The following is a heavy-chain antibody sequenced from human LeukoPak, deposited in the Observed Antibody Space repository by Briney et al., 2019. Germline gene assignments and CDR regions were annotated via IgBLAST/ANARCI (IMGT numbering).Heavy chain of an antibody. J-gene: IGHJ5*01. Sequence: ASVKVSCKASGYTFTSYGISWVRQAPGQGLEWMGWISANKGNTNNEQKFQGRVSITTDTSTSTAYMELRSLRSNDTAVYYCAGGYYDILTGYYRGSWFDSWGQGTLVTVSS. V-gene: IGHV1-18*01. CDR1: GYTFTSYG. CDR3: AGGYYDILTGYYRGSWFDS. D-gene: IGHD3-9*01. CDR2: ISANKGNT.